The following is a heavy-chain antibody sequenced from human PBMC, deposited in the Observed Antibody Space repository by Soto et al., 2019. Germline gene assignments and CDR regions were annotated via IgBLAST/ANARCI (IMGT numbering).Heavy chain of an antibody. Sequence: GGSLRLSCAASGFTFSSYSMNWVRQAPGKGLEWVSSISSSSSYIYYADSVKGRFTISRDDSKNTLYLQMNSLRAEDTAVYYCAKGYCSGGSCYYLDYYYGMDVWGQGTTVTVSS. V-gene: IGHV3-21*04. CDR1: GFTFSSYS. J-gene: IGHJ6*02. D-gene: IGHD2-15*01. CDR3: AKGYCSGGSCYYLDYYYGMDV. CDR2: ISSSSSYI.